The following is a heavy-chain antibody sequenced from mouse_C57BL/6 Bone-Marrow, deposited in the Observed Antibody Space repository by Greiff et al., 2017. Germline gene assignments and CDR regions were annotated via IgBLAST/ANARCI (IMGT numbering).Heavy chain of an antibody. CDR2: ILPGSGST. D-gene: IGHD1-1*01. CDR3: ARGDYGSPRFAY. CDR1: GYTFTGYW. V-gene: IGHV1-9*01. Sequence: QVQLKQSGAELMKPGASVKLSCKATGYTFTGYWIEWVKQRPGHGLEWIGEILPGSGSTNYNEKFKGKATFTADTSSNPAYMQLSSLTTEDSAIYYCARGDYGSPRFAYWGQGTLVTVSA. J-gene: IGHJ3*01.